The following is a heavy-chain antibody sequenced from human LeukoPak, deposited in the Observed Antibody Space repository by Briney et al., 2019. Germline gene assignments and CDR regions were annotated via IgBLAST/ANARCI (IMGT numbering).Heavy chain of an antibody. CDR1: GGSISSSNW. CDR2: IYHSGST. Sequence: SGTLSLTCAVSGGSISSSNWWSWVRPPPGKGLEWIGEIYHSGSTNYNPSLKSRVTISVDKSKNQFSLKLSSVTAADTAVYYCARGRFTMVRGALDYWGQGTLVTVSS. V-gene: IGHV4-4*02. CDR3: ARGRFTMVRGALDY. J-gene: IGHJ4*02. D-gene: IGHD3-10*01.